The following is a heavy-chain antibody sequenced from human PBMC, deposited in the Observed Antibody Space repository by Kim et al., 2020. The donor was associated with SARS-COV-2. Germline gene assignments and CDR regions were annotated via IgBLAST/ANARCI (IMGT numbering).Heavy chain of an antibody. J-gene: IGHJ4*02. D-gene: IGHD6-13*01. CDR2: T. V-gene: IGHV3-43*01. Sequence: TYYADSVKGRFTISRDNNKNSLYLQMNSLRTEDTALYYCAKDIGIAAADYWGQGTLVTVSS. CDR3: AKDIGIAAADY.